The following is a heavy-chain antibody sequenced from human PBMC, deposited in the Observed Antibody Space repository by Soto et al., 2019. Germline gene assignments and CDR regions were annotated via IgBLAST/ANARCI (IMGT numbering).Heavy chain of an antibody. D-gene: IGHD3-3*01. CDR2: IGPNNGNT. J-gene: IGHJ6*02. CDR1: GYTFTTFG. Sequence: ASVKVSCKASGYTFTTFGISWVRQAPGQGLEWMGWIGPNNGNTKYAQKFQGRVTMTTDTSTSTAYMELRSLRSDDTAVYYCARDRHTIFGVVTKSYYYYGMDVWGQGTTVTVSS. CDR3: ARDRHTIFGVVTKSYYYYGMDV. V-gene: IGHV1-18*01.